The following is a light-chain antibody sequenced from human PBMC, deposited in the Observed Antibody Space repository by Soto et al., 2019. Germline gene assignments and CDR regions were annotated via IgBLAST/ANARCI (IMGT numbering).Light chain of an antibody. CDR3: QQYNFYPWT. J-gene: IGKJ1*01. Sequence: DIQMTQSPSSLSASVGDRVTITCQASHDITSYLNWYQHKPGKAPKLLIYKASSLESGVPSRFSGSGSGTEFTLTISGLQPDDFATYFCQQYNFYPWTFGQGTKVEIK. V-gene: IGKV1-5*03. CDR2: KAS. CDR1: HDITSY.